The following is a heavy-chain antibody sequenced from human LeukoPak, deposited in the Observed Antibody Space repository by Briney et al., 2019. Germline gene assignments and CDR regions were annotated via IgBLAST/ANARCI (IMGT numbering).Heavy chain of an antibody. CDR1: GGSFSGYY. V-gene: IGHV4-34*01. J-gene: IGHJ4*02. Sequence: SETLSLTCAVYGGSFSGYYWSWIRQPPGKGLEWIGEINHSGSTNYNPSLKSRVTISVDTSKNQFSLKLSSVTAADTAVYYCARTAYGGNSGSDYWGQGTLVTVSS. CDR2: INHSGST. CDR3: ARTAYGGNSGSDY. D-gene: IGHD4-23*01.